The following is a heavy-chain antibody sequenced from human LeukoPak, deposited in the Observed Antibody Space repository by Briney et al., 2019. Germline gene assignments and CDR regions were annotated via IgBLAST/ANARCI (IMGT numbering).Heavy chain of an antibody. CDR1: GGSISSYY. CDR3: ARVSGFWSGYPNWFDP. V-gene: IGHV4-59*01. J-gene: IGHJ5*02. D-gene: IGHD3-3*01. Sequence: SETLSLTCTVSGGSISSYYWSWIRQPPGKGLEWIGYIYYSGSTNYNPYLKSRVTISVDTSKNQFSLKLSSVTAADTAVYYCARVSGFWSGYPNWFDPWGQGTLVTVSS. CDR2: IYYSGST.